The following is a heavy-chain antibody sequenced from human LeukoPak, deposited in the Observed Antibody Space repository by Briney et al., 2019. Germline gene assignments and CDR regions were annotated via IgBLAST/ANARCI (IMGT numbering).Heavy chain of an antibody. CDR3: AGGTDAYKVGY. CDR2: VYYNGNT. D-gene: IGHD5-24*01. Sequence: SETLCLTCTVSGGSISSADHYWSWIRQHPGRGLEWIGRVYYNGNTKYNPSLESRIIISADTSNNQFSLLLSSVTDADTAVYYCAGGTDAYKVGYWGQGTLVTVSS. J-gene: IGHJ4*02. CDR1: GGSISSADHY. V-gene: IGHV4-31*03.